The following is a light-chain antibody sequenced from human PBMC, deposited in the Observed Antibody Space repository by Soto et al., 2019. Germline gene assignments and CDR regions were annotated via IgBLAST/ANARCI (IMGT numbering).Light chain of an antibody. CDR3: LQDFNYPWT. CDR1: QDIRND. Sequence: AIQMTQSPSSLSASVGDIVTITCRASQDIRNDLGWYQQKPGKTPKLLIFAASSLKSGVPSRFSGSGSGTDFTLTISSLQPEDFATYYCLQDFNYPWTFGQGTKVEIE. CDR2: AAS. J-gene: IGKJ1*01. V-gene: IGKV1-6*01.